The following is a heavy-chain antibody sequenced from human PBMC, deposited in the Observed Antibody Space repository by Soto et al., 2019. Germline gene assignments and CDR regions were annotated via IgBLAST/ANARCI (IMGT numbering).Heavy chain of an antibody. CDR1: GGSMISYY. V-gene: IGHV4-4*08. J-gene: IGHJ4*02. CDR2: VYYTGTT. Sequence: SETLSLTCTVSGGSMISYYWSWIRQPPGRGLEWIAYVYYTGTTNFNPSLKSRVTISMDTSKNQFSLKLRSVTAADTAVYYCARDWGSGSGSYLDYWGQGTLVTVSS. D-gene: IGHD3-10*01. CDR3: ARDWGSGSGSYLDY.